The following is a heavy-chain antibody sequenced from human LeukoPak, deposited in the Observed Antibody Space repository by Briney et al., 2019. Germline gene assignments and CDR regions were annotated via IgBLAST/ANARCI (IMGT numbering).Heavy chain of an antibody. D-gene: IGHD2-21*02. Sequence: TSETLSLTCAVYGGSFSGYYWSWIRQPPGKGLGWIGEINHSGGTNYNPSLKSRVTISVDTSKNQFSLKLSSVTAADTAVYYCARDPATGDVDYWGQGTLVTVSS. J-gene: IGHJ4*02. CDR3: ARDPATGDVDY. V-gene: IGHV4-34*01. CDR2: INHSGGT. CDR1: GGSFSGYY.